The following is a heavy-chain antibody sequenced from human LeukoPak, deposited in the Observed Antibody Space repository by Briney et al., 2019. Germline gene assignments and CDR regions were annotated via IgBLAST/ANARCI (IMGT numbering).Heavy chain of an antibody. CDR3: ARGGGYASPIGY. Sequence: NPSETLSLTCTLSGGSISTYYWSWIRQPPGKGLEWMGYIYHSGSTNYNPSLKSRVTISVDTSKNQFSLKLSFVTAADTAVYYCARGGGYASPIGYWGQGALVTVSS. V-gene: IGHV4-59*01. CDR2: IYHSGST. J-gene: IGHJ4*02. CDR1: GGSISTYY. D-gene: IGHD5-12*01.